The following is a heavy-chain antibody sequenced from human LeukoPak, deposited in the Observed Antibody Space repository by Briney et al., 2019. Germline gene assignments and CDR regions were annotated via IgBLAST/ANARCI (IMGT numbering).Heavy chain of an antibody. Sequence: GASVKVSCKASGYTFIDYYMHWVRQAPGQGLEWMGRINPSSGGTNYAQKFQGRVTMTRDTSISTAYMELSRLRSDDTAVYYCVYGSGWYGDYWGQGTLVTVSS. CDR1: GYTFIDYY. D-gene: IGHD6-19*01. CDR2: INPSSGGT. J-gene: IGHJ4*02. CDR3: VYGSGWYGDY. V-gene: IGHV1-2*06.